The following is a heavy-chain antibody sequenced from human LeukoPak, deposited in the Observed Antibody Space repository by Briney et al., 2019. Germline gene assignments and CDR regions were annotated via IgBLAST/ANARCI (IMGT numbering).Heavy chain of an antibody. J-gene: IGHJ4*02. CDR3: ATDKGTVCSGGSCYRDRFDY. CDR1: GYTLTELS. D-gene: IGHD2-15*01. V-gene: IGHV1-24*01. CDR2: FDPKDGET. Sequence: ASVKVSCKVSGYTLTELSMHWVRQAPGKELEWMGGFDPKDGETIYAQKFQGRVTMTEDTSTDTAYMELSSLRSEDTAVYYCATDKGTVCSGGSCYRDRFDYWGQGTLVTVSS.